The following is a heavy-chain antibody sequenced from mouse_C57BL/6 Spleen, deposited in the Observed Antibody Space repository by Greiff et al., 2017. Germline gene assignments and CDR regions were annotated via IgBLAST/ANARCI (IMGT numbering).Heavy chain of an antibody. V-gene: IGHV10-3*01. D-gene: IGHD1-1*01. J-gene: IGHJ4*01. CDR1: GFTFNTYA. CDR3: VRGAYGSSSYYAMDY. Sequence: DVMLVESGGGLVQPKGSLKLSCAASGFTFNTYAMHWVRQAPGKGLEWVARIRSKSSNYATYYADSVKDRFTISRDDSQSMLYLQMNNLKTEDTAMYYCVRGAYGSSSYYAMDYWGQGTSVTVSS. CDR2: IRSKSSNYAT.